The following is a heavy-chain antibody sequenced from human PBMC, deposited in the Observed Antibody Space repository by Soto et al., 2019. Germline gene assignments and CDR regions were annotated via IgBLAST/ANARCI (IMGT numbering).Heavy chain of an antibody. CDR3: VRTGDDY. CDR2: IKQDGSEK. V-gene: IGHV3-7*05. D-gene: IGHD3-16*01. J-gene: IGHJ4*02. Sequence: EVQLVESGGGLVQPGGSLTLSCAASGFTFGSYCMGWVRQAPGKGLEWVATIKQDGSEKYYMDSVKGRFTISRDNAKKSLYLQMNSLRADDTALYYCVRTGDDYWGQGTLVTVSS. CDR1: GFTFGSYC.